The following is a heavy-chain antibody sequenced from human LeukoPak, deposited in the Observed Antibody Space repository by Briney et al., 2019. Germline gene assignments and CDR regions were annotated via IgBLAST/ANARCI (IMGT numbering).Heavy chain of an antibody. CDR3: TTEYVMITIGGVIVQSPFDY. J-gene: IGHJ4*02. D-gene: IGHD3-16*02. CDR1: GFTFSNAW. V-gene: IGHV3-15*01. CDR2: IKSKTDGGAT. Sequence: GGSLRLSCAASGFTFSNAWMSWVRQAPGKGLEWVGRIKSKTDGGATDYAAPVKGRFTISRDDSKNTLYLQMNSLKTEDTAVYYCTTEYVMITIGGVIVQSPFDYWGQGTLVTVSS.